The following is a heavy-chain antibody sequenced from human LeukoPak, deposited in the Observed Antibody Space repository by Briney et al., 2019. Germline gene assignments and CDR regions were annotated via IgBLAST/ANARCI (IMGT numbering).Heavy chain of an antibody. CDR2: IIPILGIA. J-gene: IGHJ4*02. D-gene: IGHD6-13*01. Sequence: ASVKVSCKASGGTFSSYAISWVRQAPGQGLEWMGRIIPILGIANYAQKFQGRVTITADKSTSTAYMELSSLRSEDTAVYYCARFRSSSWPPHRYFDYWGQGTLVTVSS. CDR3: ARFRSSSWPPHRYFDY. V-gene: IGHV1-69*04. CDR1: GGTFSSYA.